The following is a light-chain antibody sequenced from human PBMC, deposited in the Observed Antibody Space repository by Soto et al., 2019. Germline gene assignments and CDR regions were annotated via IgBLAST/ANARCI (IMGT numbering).Light chain of an antibody. CDR1: QSVSNT. CDR3: QQYDNWPYT. Sequence: EIVMTQSPATLSVSPGERATLSCRASQSVSNTLAWYQQKPGQAPRLLMYGASIRAIGIPARFSGGGSGTQFTLTISSLQSEDFAVYYCQQYDNWPYTFGQGTKLEIK. CDR2: GAS. J-gene: IGKJ2*01. V-gene: IGKV3-15*01.